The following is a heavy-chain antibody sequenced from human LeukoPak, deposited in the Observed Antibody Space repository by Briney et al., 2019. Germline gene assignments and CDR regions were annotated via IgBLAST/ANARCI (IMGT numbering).Heavy chain of an antibody. CDR3: AGIVSGTFDY. CDR2: IYYSGST. J-gene: IGHJ4*02. Sequence: SETLSLTCTVSGGSISSSSYYWDWIRQPPGKGLEWIGSIYYSGSTYYNPSLKSRVTISVDTSKNQFSLKLSSVTAADTAVYYCAGIVSGTFDYWGQGTLVTVSS. V-gene: IGHV4-39*07. CDR1: GGSISSSSYY. D-gene: IGHD5/OR15-5a*01.